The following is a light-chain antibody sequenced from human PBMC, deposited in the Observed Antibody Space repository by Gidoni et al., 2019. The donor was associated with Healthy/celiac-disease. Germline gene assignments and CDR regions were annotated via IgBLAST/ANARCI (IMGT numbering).Light chain of an antibody. V-gene: IGLV3-9*01. CDR3: QVWDSSTAVV. J-gene: IGLJ2*01. CDR1: NIGSKN. Sequence: SYELTQPLSVSVALGQTARITCGGNNIGSKNVHWYQQKPGQAPVLVIYRDSNRPSGIPERFSGSKSGNTATLTISRDQAGDEADYYCQVWDSSTAVVFGGGTKLTVL. CDR2: RDS.